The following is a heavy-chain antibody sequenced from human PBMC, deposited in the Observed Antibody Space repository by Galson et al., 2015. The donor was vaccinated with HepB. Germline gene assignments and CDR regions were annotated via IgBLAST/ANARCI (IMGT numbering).Heavy chain of an antibody. J-gene: IGHJ6*02. V-gene: IGHV3-43*01. D-gene: IGHD3-10*01. CDR3: AKGSYYGSGSYGFWDYYYGMDV. CDR1: GFTFDDYT. Sequence: SLRLSCAASGFTFDDYTMHWVRQAPGKGLEWVSPISWDGGSTYYADSVKGRFTISRDYSKNSLYLQMNSLRTEDTALYYCAKGSYYGSGSYGFWDYYYGMDVWGQGTTVTVSS. CDR2: ISWDGGST.